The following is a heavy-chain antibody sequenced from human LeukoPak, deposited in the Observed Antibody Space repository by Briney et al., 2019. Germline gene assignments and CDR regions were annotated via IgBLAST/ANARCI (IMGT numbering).Heavy chain of an antibody. V-gene: IGHV3-23*01. J-gene: IGHJ4*02. D-gene: IGHD3-22*01. CDR3: AKWSEYYYDSSGFDY. Sequence: GGSLRLSCAASGFTFSSYAMSWVRQAPGKGLEWVSAISGSGGSTYCADSVKGRFTISRDNSKNTLYLQMNSLRAEDTAVYYCAKWSEYYYDSSGFDYWGQGTLVTVSS. CDR1: GFTFSSYA. CDR2: ISGSGGST.